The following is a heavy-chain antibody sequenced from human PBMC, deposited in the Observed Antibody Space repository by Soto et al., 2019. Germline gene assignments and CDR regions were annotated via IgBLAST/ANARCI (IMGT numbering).Heavy chain of an antibody. D-gene: IGHD3-10*01. J-gene: IGHJ6*02. CDR3: ARVGVRYYYGSGSYYDGMDV. CDR2: IYHSGST. Sequence: SETLSLTCAVSGGSISSSNWWSWVRQPPGKGLEWIGEIYHSGSTNYNPSLKSRVTISVDKSKNQFSLKLSSVTAADTAVYYCARVGVRYYYGSGSYYDGMDVWGQGTTVTVSS. V-gene: IGHV4-4*02. CDR1: GGSISSSNW.